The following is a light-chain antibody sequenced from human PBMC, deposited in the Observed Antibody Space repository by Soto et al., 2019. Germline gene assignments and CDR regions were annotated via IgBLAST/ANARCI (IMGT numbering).Light chain of an antibody. Sequence: DIQMTQSPSSLSASVGARVTITCRASQNVNNFLSWYQQRPGKAPKLLVYAASNLAGGIPSRFSGSGSGTDFTLTISSLQPEDFATYYCQQTYSTLTFGGGTKVE. CDR1: QNVNNF. CDR3: QQTYSTLT. V-gene: IGKV1-39*01. J-gene: IGKJ4*01. CDR2: AAS.